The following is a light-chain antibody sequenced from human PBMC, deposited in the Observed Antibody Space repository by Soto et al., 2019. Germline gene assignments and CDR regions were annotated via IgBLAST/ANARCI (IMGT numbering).Light chain of an antibody. CDR1: SSNIGSNT. Sequence: QPVLTQPPSASGTPGQRVTISCSGSSSNIGSNTVNWYQQFPGTAPRLLIHSNDQRPSGVPDRFSGSKSGTSASLAISGLQSEEEADYYCAAWDDSLNGWVFGGGTKLTVL. CDR3: AAWDDSLNGWV. V-gene: IGLV1-44*01. J-gene: IGLJ3*02. CDR2: SND.